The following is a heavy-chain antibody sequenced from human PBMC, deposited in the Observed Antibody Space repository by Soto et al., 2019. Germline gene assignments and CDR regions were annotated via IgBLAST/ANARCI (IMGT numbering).Heavy chain of an antibody. CDR2: TRSRRYGATA. CDR3: TRAPLRCSGGSCYSADS. J-gene: IGHJ4*02. D-gene: IGHD2-15*01. Sequence: GGSLRLSCTTSGFAFVDHGMSWVRQAPGKGLEWLGFTRSRRYGATAEYAASVKGRFSVSRDDSKSIAYLQMNNLQTEDTGVYYCTRAPLRCSGGSCYSADSWGRGTLVTVS. V-gene: IGHV3-49*04. CDR1: GFAFVDHG.